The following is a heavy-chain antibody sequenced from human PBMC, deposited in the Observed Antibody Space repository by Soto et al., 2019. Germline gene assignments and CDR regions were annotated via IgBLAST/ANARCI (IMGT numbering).Heavy chain of an antibody. J-gene: IGHJ6*02. V-gene: IGHV3-48*02. CDR1: GFTFSPYD. CDR3: ARDPGGMDV. D-gene: IGHD3-10*01. CDR2: ISSGSTAI. Sequence: EVQLVESGGGLVQPGGSLRLSCAASGFTFSPYDMNWVRQAPGKGLEWVSHISSGSTAIYYADSVKGRFTISRDNAKNSLYLLMYNLRDEDTAVYYCARDPGGMDVWGQGTTVTVSS.